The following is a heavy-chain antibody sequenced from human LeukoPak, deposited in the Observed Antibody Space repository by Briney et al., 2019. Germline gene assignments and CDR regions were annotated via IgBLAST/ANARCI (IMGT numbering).Heavy chain of an antibody. Sequence: SETLSLTCTVSGGSISSSSYYWGWNRQPPGKGLEWIGSIYYSGSTYYNPSLKSRVTISVDTSKNQFSLKLSSVTAADTAVYYCAREQLPHHPLDYWGQGTLVTVSS. V-gene: IGHV4-39*02. D-gene: IGHD5-18*01. CDR2: IYYSGST. J-gene: IGHJ4*02. CDR3: AREQLPHHPLDY. CDR1: GGSISSSSYY.